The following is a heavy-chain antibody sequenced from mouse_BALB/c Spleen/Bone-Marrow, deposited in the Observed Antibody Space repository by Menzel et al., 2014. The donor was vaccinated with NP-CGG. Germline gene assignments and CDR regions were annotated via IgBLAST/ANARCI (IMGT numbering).Heavy chain of an antibody. Sequence: QVQQQQSGAELVRPGSSVKISCKASGYPFSSYWMSWVKRRPGQGLEWIGQIYPGDGETNYNGKFKGNATLTADKSSSTAYMQLISLTSEDSAVYFCARKYGDYWGQGTTLTVSS. CDR1: GYPFSSYW. CDR3: ARKYGDY. D-gene: IGHD2-10*02. J-gene: IGHJ2*01. CDR2: IYPGDGET. V-gene: IGHV1-80*01.